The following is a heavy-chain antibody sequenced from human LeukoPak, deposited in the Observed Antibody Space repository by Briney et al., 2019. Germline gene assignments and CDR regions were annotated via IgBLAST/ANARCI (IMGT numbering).Heavy chain of an antibody. CDR3: ARRHAHPLDGDNSQFAFNI. J-gene: IGHJ3*02. Sequence: PSETLSLTCAVYGGXFSGYYCSWIRQPPGKGPEWLGEINHSGSTNYNPSLKSRVTISVDTSKNQFSLKLSSVTAADTAVYYCARRHAHPLDGDNSQFAFNIWGQGTMVTVSS. CDR1: GGXFSGYY. V-gene: IGHV4-34*01. CDR2: INHSGST. D-gene: IGHD4-23*01.